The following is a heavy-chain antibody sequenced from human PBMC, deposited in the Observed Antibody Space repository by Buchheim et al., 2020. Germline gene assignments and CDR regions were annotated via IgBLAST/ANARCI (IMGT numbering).Heavy chain of an antibody. CDR3: ARGGWSLDY. CDR1: GGSLSNFY. D-gene: IGHD6-19*01. V-gene: IGHV4-59*01. CDR2: IYYTGST. Sequence: QVQLQESGPGLVRPSETLSLTCSVSGGSLSNFYWSWIRQAPGKGLEWIGYIYYTGSTTYNPSLESRVTISVGTSKNQFSLRLSSVTAADTALYYCARGGWSLDYLGQGTL. J-gene: IGHJ4*02.